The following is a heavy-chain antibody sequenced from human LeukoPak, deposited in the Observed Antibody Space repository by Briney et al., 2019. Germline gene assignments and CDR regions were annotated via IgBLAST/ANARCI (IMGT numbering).Heavy chain of an antibody. D-gene: IGHD2-15*01. V-gene: IGHV3-30-3*01. CDR1: GFTFNSYT. CDR2: ISYDGSNK. CDR3: ARDGCSGGNCHNFRY. J-gene: IGHJ4*02. Sequence: GGSLRLSCAASGFTFNSYTMHWVRQAPGKGLEWVAIISYDGSNKYYADSVKGRFTISRDNSNNTLYLQTNSLRAEDTAVYYCARDGCSGGNCHNFRYWGQGTLVTVSS.